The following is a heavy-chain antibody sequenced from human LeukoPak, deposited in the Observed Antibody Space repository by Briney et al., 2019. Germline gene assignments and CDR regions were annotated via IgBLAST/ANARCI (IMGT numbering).Heavy chain of an antibody. J-gene: IGHJ6*03. D-gene: IGHD6-19*01. CDR1: GGSLSGYN. V-gene: IGHV4-34*01. CDR2: INHNGNT. CDR3: ARPSHTNGWYFNYMDV. Sequence: SETLSLTCAVYGGSLSGYNWNWIRQSPGKGLEWIGEINHNGNTNYNPSLKSRVTISVDTSKNQFSLKLSSVTAADTAVYYCARPSHTNGWYFNYMDVWSKGTTVTVSS.